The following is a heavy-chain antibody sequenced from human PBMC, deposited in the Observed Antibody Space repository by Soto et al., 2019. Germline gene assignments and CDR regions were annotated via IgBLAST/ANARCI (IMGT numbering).Heavy chain of an antibody. D-gene: IGHD2-2*01. V-gene: IGHV4-39*01. CDR3: ARPDCSSTSCYASANWFDP. CDR1: GGSISSSSYY. Sequence: QLQLQESGPGLVKPSETLSLTCTVSGGSISSSSYYWGWIRQPPGKGLEWIGSIYYSGSTYYNPSLKSRVTISVDTSKNQFSLTLSSVTAADTAVYYCARPDCSSTSCYASANWFDPWGQGTLVTVSS. J-gene: IGHJ5*02. CDR2: IYYSGST.